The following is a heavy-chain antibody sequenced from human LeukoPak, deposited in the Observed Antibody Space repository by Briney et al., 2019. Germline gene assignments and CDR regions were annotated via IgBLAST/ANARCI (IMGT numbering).Heavy chain of an antibody. CDR3: ARDHFGSGWYEYYFDY. Sequence: GASVKVSCKASGYTFTGYYMHWVRQAPGQGLEWMGRVNPNSGGTNYAQKFQGRVTMTRDTSISTAYMELSRLRSDDTAVYYCARDHFGSGWYEYYFDYWGQGTLVTVSS. D-gene: IGHD6-19*01. V-gene: IGHV1-2*06. J-gene: IGHJ4*02. CDR2: VNPNSGGT. CDR1: GYTFTGYY.